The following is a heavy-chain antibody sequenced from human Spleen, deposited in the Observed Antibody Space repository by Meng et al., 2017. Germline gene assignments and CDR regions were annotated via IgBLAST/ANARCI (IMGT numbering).Heavy chain of an antibody. CDR1: GGSFSDYY. CDR2: INHSGST. V-gene: IGHV4-34*01. Sequence: VRSHEWGAGLLKPSESLSLTCVVSGGSFSDYYWSWIRQPPGKGLEWIGEINHSGSTNYNPSLESRATISVDTSQNNLSLKLSSVTAADSAVYYCARGPTTMAHDFDYWGQGTLVTVSS. CDR3: ARGPTTMAHDFDY. D-gene: IGHD4-11*01. J-gene: IGHJ4*02.